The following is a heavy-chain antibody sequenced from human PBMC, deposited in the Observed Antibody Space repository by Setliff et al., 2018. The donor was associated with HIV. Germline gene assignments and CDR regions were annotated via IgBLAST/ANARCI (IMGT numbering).Heavy chain of an antibody. CDR3: ARGHCSGTNCYGVDYYGMDV. D-gene: IGHD2-2*01. Sequence: PSETLSLTCTVSGGSISNSRYYWSWIRQPAGKGLEWIGRSYYSGSTYYNPSLESRVTISVDTSKNQISLRLSSVTAADTAVYYCARGHCSGTNCYGVDYYGMDVWGQGTTVTVSS. J-gene: IGHJ6*02. CDR1: GGSISNSRYY. CDR2: SYYSGST. V-gene: IGHV4-39*01.